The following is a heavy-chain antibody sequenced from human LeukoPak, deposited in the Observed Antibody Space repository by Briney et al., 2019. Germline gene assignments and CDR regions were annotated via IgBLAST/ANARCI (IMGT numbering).Heavy chain of an antibody. Sequence: GGSLRVSCAASGFTFNGSAMHWVRQASGKGLQWVGRITSKADYYATAYAASVKDRFTISRDDSKNTAYLQMNSLKTEDTAVYYCSRGGPYSDYWGQGTLVTVSS. V-gene: IGHV3-73*01. CDR2: ITSKADYYAT. D-gene: IGHD3-10*01. J-gene: IGHJ4*02. CDR3: SRGGPYSDY. CDR1: GFTFNGSA.